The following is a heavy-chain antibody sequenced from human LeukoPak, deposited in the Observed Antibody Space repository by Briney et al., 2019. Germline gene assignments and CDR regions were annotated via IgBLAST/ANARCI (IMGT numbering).Heavy chain of an antibody. CDR3: ARHSVASPSDA. CDR1: GYSIGSDFY. J-gene: IGHJ5*02. Sequence: PSETLSLTCIVSGYSIGSDFYWGWIRQPPGKGLEWIASIYRSGNTYSNSSLKSRVRMSIDKSKNHFSLRLTSVTAADTAVYYCARHSVASPSDAWGPGTPVTVSS. CDR2: IYRSGNT. V-gene: IGHV4-38-2*02. D-gene: IGHD2-21*01.